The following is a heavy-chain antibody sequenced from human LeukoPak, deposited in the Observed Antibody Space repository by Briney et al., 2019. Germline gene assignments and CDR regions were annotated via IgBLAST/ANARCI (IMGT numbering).Heavy chain of an antibody. CDR3: ARGRRALLWFGESSNHDAFDI. V-gene: IGHV3-7*01. D-gene: IGHD3-10*01. Sequence: GGSLRLSCVASGFTFSSYWMSWLRRAPGKGLEWVANIKQDGREKYYMDSVKGRFTISRDNAKNSLFLQMNSLRAEDTAVYYCARGRRALLWFGESSNHDAFDIWGQGTMVTVSS. CDR1: GFTFSSYW. CDR2: IKQDGREK. J-gene: IGHJ3*02.